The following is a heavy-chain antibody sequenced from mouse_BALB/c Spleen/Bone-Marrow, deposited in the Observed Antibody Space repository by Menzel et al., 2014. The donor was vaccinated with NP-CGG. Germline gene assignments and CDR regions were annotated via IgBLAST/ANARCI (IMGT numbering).Heavy chain of an antibody. CDR1: GFSLTDYG. CDR2: IGIGGST. V-gene: IGHV2-9*02. D-gene: IGHD1-1*01. J-gene: IGHJ2*01. CDR3: ARASYYYGSGYDY. Sequence: VKVEESGPGLVAPSQSLSITCTVSGFSLTDYGVHWVRQPPGKGLEWLGIIGIGGSTNYNSALMSRLSIDKDNSKSQVFLKMNGLQTDDTAMYYCARASYYYGSGYDYWGQGTTLTVSS.